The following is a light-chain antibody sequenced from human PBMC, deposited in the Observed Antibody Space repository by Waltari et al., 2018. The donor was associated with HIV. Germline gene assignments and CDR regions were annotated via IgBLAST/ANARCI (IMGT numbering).Light chain of an antibody. CDR1: QDIGDS. J-gene: IGKJ1*01. CDR2: RAS. V-gene: IGKV1-27*01. Sequence: DIRMTQSPSSLSASVGDRVPITCRATQDIGDSLAWYQQRPGQGPKLLIYRASTLHSGVPSRCTGSGSGTYCTLSITSLQPEDVATYFCQKYNKAPYTIGQGTKVE. CDR3: QKYNKAPYT.